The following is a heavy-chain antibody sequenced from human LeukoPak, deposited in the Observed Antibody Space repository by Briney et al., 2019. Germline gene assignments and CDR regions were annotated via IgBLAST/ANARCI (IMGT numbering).Heavy chain of an antibody. Sequence: GASVKVSCKASGGTFSSYAISWVRQAPGQGLEWMGGIIPIFGTANYAQKFQGRVTITADESTSTAYMELSSLRSEDTAVYYCARGSFGYSYGHYYYGMDVWGQGTTVTVSS. CDR1: GGTFSSYA. V-gene: IGHV1-69*01. J-gene: IGHJ6*02. CDR3: ARGSFGYSYGHYYYGMDV. CDR2: IIPIFGTA. D-gene: IGHD5-18*01.